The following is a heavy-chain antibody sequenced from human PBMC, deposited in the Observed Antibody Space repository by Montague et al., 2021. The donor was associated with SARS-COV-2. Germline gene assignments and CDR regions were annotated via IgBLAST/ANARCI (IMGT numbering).Heavy chain of an antibody. CDR1: GFSLSTSGMC. J-gene: IGHJ4*02. V-gene: IGHV2-70*01. CDR3: TRSYGTTVVTRAFDY. Sequence: PALVKPTQTLTLTCTFSGFSLSTSGMCVSWIRQPPGKALEWLTLIDWDDAKYYSTSLKTRLTIAKDTSKNQVVLTMTNMDPVDTATYYCTRSYGTTVVTRAFDYWGQGTLVTVSS. CDR2: IDWDDAK. D-gene: IGHD4-23*01.